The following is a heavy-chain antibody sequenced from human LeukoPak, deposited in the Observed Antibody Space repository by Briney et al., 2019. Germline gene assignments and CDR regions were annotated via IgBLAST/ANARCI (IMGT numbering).Heavy chain of an antibody. CDR2: IYTRGST. CDR1: GGSINNYY. CDR3: ARGRYCSADICSGGDAFDI. J-gene: IGHJ3*02. Sequence: SETLSLTCTVSGGSINNYYWSWIRQPAGKGLEWVGRIYTRGSTNYNPSLNSRVTMSVDTSKNHFSLKLRSVTAADTAVYYCARGRYCSADICSGGDAFDIWGQGTMVSVSS. D-gene: IGHD2-15*01. V-gene: IGHV4-4*07.